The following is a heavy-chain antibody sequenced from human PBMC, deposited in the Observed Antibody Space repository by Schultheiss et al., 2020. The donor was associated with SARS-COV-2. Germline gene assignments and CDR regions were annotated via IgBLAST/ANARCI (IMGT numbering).Heavy chain of an antibody. D-gene: IGHD3-3*01. CDR3: AREVLREPYYFDY. Sequence: SVKVSCKASGGTFSSYAISWVRQAPGQGLEWMGGIIPIFGIANYAQKFQGRVTITADKSTSTAYMELSSLRSEDTAVYYCAREVLREPYYFDYWGQGTLVTVSS. J-gene: IGHJ4*02. CDR1: GGTFSSYA. CDR2: IIPIFGIA. V-gene: IGHV1-69*10.